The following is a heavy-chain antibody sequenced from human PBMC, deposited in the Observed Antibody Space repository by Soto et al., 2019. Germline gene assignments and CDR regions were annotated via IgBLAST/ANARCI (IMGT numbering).Heavy chain of an antibody. CDR2: IYYSGST. D-gene: IGHD2-21*01. Sequence: SETLSLTCTVSGGSISSYYWSWIRQPPGKGLEWIGYIYYSGSTNYNPSLKSRVTISVDTSKNQFSLKLSSVTAADTAVYYCMWQVGDYWGQGTLVTVSS. CDR1: GGSISSYY. J-gene: IGHJ4*02. CDR3: MWQVGDY. V-gene: IGHV4-59*01.